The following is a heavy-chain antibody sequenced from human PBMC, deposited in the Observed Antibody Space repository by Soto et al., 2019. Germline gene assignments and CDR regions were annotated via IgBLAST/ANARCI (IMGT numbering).Heavy chain of an antibody. CDR2: ISYDGSNK. V-gene: IGHV3-30*18. CDR3: AKEGPDIVLMVLPYYYYGMDV. CDR1: GFTFSSYG. Sequence: QVQLVESGGGVVQPGRSLRLSCAASGFTFSSYGMHWVRQAPGKGLEWVAVISYDGSNKYYADSVKGRFTISRDNSKNTLYLQMNSLRAEDTAVYYCAKEGPDIVLMVLPYYYYGMDVWGQGTTVTVSS. J-gene: IGHJ6*02. D-gene: IGHD2-8*01.